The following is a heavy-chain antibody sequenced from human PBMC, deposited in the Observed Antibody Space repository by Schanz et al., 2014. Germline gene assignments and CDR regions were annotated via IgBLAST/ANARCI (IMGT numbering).Heavy chain of an antibody. CDR1: GYTFTRSG. CDR2: IGGSDGNT. D-gene: IGHD6-13*01. J-gene: IGHJ6*02. Sequence: QVQLVQSGGEVKTPGASVKVSCKASGYTFTRSGISWVRQAPGQGLEWMGWIGGSDGNTNFAQKFQGRVTMTTDPSTSTVYMELRSLRSDDTAVYYCARDNLVSSSWYNYYGMDVWGQGTTVTVSS. CDR3: ARDNLVSSSWYNYYGMDV. V-gene: IGHV1-18*01.